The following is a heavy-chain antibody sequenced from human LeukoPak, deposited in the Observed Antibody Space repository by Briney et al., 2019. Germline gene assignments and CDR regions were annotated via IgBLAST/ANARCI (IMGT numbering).Heavy chain of an antibody. Sequence: GGSLRLSCAASGLTYSEYTMRWVRQTPGKSLEWVSLITWDGGSTFYADSVKGRFTISRDNSEKSLSLQMNSLTTDDTALYRCAAERLRYFHHWGQGTLVTVSS. CDR3: AAERLRYFHH. CDR1: GLTYSEYT. V-gene: IGHV3-43*01. D-gene: IGHD2-15*01. J-gene: IGHJ4*02. CDR2: ITWDGGST.